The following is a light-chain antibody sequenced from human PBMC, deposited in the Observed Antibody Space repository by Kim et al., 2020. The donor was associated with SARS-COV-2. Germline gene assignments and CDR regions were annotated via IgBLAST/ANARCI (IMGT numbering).Light chain of an antibody. CDR3: YSAADNNLV. CDR1: VLAKKY. Sequence: VSPGQTARITCSGDVLAKKYARWFQQKPGQAPVLVIYKDSERPSGIPERFSGSSSGTTVTLTISGAQVEDEADYYCYSAADNNLVFGGGTKLTVL. V-gene: IGLV3-27*01. J-gene: IGLJ3*02. CDR2: KDS.